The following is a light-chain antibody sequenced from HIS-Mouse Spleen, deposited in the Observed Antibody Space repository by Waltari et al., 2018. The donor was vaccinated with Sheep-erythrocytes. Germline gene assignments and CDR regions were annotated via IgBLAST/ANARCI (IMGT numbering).Light chain of an antibody. CDR3: CSYAGSSTPWV. J-gene: IGLJ3*02. Sequence: SALTQPASVSGSPGQSITIPCPGTSSDVGSYNLVSWYQQHPGKAPKLMIYEGSKRPSGVSNRFSGSKSGNTASLTISGLQAEDEADYYCCSYAGSSTPWVFGGGTKLTVL. CDR2: EGS. CDR1: SSDVGSYNL. V-gene: IGLV2-23*01.